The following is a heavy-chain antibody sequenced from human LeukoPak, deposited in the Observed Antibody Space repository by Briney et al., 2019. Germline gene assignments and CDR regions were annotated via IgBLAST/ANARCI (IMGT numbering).Heavy chain of an antibody. V-gene: IGHV3-30*18. CDR2: ISYDGSNK. Sequence: GGSLRLSCAASGFTFSSYGMHWVRQAPGKGLEWVAVISYDGSNKYYADSVKGRFTISRDNSKNTLYLQMNSLRAEDTAVYYCAKGGYCSSTSCCTGAYFDYWGQGTLVTVSS. J-gene: IGHJ4*02. CDR3: AKGGYCSSTSCCTGAYFDY. D-gene: IGHD2-2*02. CDR1: GFTFSSYG.